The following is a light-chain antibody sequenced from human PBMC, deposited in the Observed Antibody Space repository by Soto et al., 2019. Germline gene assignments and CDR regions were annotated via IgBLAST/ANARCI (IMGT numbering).Light chain of an antibody. CDR1: QSVLYSSNNNNY. Sequence: DIVMTQSPDSLAVSLGERATINCKSSQSVLYSSNNNNYLAWYQQKPGQPPKLLIYWASTRESGAPDRFSGSGSGTDFTLTISSLQAEDVAVYYCQQYYSTPYTFGQGTKVDIK. CDR2: WAS. CDR3: QQYYSTPYT. V-gene: IGKV4-1*01. J-gene: IGKJ2*01.